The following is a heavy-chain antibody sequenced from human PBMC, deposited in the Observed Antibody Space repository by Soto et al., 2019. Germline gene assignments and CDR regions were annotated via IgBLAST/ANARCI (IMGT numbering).Heavy chain of an antibody. J-gene: IGHJ4*02. CDR2: IIPIFETP. V-gene: IGHV1-69*06. Sequence: QVQLVQSGAEVKKPGSSVKVSCKASGDTFDIYGFNWVRQAPGQGLEWIGEIIPIFETPDYAQKCQGRVPITADKSTITAYLELRRLTSEDTAVYYCARGGIHFHASSGHAFDSWGQGTLISVAS. CDR3: ARGGIHFHASSGHAFDS. CDR1: GDTFDIYG. D-gene: IGHD3-22*01.